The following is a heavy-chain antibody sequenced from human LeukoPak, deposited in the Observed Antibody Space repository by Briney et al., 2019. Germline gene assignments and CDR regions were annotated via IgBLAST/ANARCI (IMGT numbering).Heavy chain of an antibody. V-gene: IGHV4-4*09. CDR2: IYTSGST. D-gene: IGHD2-2*01. Sequence: PSETLSLTCTVSGSISGYYWSWIRQPPGKGLEWIGDIYTSGSTNYNPSFESRVTISVDTSTHQFSLDLSSVPAADTAVYYCARQKCTSTSCLTKNAFDIWGQGTMVTVSS. J-gene: IGHJ3*02. CDR1: GSISGYY. CDR3: ARQKCTSTSCLTKNAFDI.